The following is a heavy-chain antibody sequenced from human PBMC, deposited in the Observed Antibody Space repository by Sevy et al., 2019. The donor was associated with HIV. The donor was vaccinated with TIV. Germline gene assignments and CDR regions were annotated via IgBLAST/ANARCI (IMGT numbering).Heavy chain of an antibody. Sequence: GGSLRLSCAASGFTFSDYYMSWIRQAPGKGLEWVSYISSSGSTIYYADSVKGRFTISRDNAKNSLYLQMNSLRAEDKAVYYSARGAIAARPDWFDPWGQGTLVTVSS. D-gene: IGHD6-6*01. V-gene: IGHV3-11*04. CDR3: ARGAIAARPDWFDP. CDR2: ISSSGSTI. J-gene: IGHJ5*02. CDR1: GFTFSDYY.